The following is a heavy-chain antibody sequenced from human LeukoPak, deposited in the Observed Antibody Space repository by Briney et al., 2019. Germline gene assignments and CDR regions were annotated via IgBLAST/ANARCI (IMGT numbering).Heavy chain of an antibody. CDR1: GYTFTSYY. V-gene: IGHV1-46*01. Sequence: ASVKVSCKASGYTFTSYYMHWVRQAPGQGLEWMGIINPSGGRTSYAQKFQGRVTMTRDTSTSTVYMELSSLRSEDTAVYYCARDRQAVTTCGDIWGQGTMVTVSS. CDR3: ARDRQAVTTCGDI. CDR2: INPSGGRT. D-gene: IGHD4-17*01. J-gene: IGHJ3*02.